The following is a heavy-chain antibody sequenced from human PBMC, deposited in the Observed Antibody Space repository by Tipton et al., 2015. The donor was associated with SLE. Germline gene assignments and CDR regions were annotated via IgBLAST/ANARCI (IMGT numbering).Heavy chain of an antibody. Sequence: SLRLSCVASGFTFWSYSMHWVRQAPGKGLEWVALISYDGSNKYYADSVKGRFTISRDNSKNTLYLQMNSLRAEDAAVYYCATERYAYAYYGMGVWGQGTTVTVSS. CDR1: GFTFWSYS. CDR3: ATERYAYAYYGMGV. J-gene: IGHJ6*02. V-gene: IGHV3-30*03. D-gene: IGHD2-2*01. CDR2: ISYDGSNK.